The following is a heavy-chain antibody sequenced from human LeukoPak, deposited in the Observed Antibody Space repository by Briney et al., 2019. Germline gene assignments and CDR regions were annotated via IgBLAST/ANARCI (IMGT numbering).Heavy chain of an antibody. V-gene: IGHV4-34*01. D-gene: IGHD1-26*01. Sequence: SRVSISVDTSKNQFSLNLSSVTAADTAVYYCALEGLVGATHCFDYWGQGSLVTVSS. J-gene: IGHJ4*02. CDR3: ALEGLVGATHCFDY.